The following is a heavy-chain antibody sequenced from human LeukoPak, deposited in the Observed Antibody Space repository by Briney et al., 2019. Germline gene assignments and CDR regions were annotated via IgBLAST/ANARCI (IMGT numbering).Heavy chain of an antibody. J-gene: IGHJ4*02. CDR3: ARDSEL. D-gene: IGHD1-26*01. V-gene: IGHV3-9*01. CDR2: ISWNSGNI. Sequence: GGSLRLSCAASGFTFADYAMHWVRQTPGKGLEWVSGISWNSGNIDYADSVKGRFTISRDNAKNSLFLQMNSLRAEDTAVYYCARDSELRGQGTLVTVSS. CDR1: GFTFADYA.